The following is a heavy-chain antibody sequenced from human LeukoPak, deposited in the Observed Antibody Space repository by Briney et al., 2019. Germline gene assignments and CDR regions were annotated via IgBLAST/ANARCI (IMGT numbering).Heavy chain of an antibody. CDR2: INHSGST. J-gene: IGHJ4*02. D-gene: IGHD3-10*01. CDR3: ARGFRMVRGVISGSPDY. Sequence: PSETLSLTCAVYGGSFSGYYGSWVRQPPGKGLEWIGEINHSGSTNYNPSLKSRVTISVDTSKNQFSLKLSSVTAADTAVYYCARGFRMVRGVISGSPDYWGQGTLVTVSS. V-gene: IGHV4-34*01. CDR1: GGSFSGYY.